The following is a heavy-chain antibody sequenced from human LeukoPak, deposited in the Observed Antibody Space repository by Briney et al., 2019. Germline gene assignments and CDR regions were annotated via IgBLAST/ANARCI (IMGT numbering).Heavy chain of an antibody. CDR3: ASRANRSGGWLFFDY. CDR2: VGRDAI. J-gene: IGHJ4*02. V-gene: IGHV3-48*02. Sequence: GGALRLSCVASGFAFSDYSMNWVRQAPGEGLEWVAYVGRDAIHYADSVKGRFTISRDNAQNSLYLQMNSLRDDDTSVSYCASRANRSGGWLFFDYWGQGALVTVSS. D-gene: IGHD6-19*01. CDR1: GFAFSDYS.